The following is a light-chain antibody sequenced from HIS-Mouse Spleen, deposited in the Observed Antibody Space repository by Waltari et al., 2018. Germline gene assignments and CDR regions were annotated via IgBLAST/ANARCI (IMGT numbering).Light chain of an antibody. CDR3: QQYGSSPPALT. CDR1: QCVSSSY. J-gene: IGKJ4*01. CDR2: GAS. Sequence: IVLTQSPGTPSLSPGERATLSCRASQCVSSSYLAWYQQKPGQAPRLLIYGASSRATGIPDRFSGSGSGTDFTLTISRLEPEDFAVYYCQQYGSSPPALTFGGGTKVEIK. V-gene: IGKV3-20*01.